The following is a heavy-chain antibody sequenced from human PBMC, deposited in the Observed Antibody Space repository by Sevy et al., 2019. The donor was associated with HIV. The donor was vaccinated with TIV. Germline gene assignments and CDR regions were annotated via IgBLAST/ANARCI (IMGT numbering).Heavy chain of an antibody. CDR1: GFTVNSNY. V-gene: IGHV3-66*01. CDR2: IHSDDTT. CDR3: ARGKSGYGYALNY. Sequence: GGSLRLSCAASGFTVNSNYMTWVRQAPGKGLEGVSVIHSDDTTYHADSVKDRSTISRDNFKNTLYLHMSSLSAEDVAVYYCARGKSGYGYALNYWGQGTLVTVSS. D-gene: IGHD5-18*01. J-gene: IGHJ4*02.